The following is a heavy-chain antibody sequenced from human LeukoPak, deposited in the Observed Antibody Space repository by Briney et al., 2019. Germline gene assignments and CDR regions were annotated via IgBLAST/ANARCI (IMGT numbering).Heavy chain of an antibody. CDR2: IYYSGST. Sequence: PSETLSLTCAVSDGSISSSSYYWGWIRQPPGKGLEWIGSIYYSGSTYYNPSLKSRVTISVDTSKNQFSLKLSSVTAADTAVYYCARVGYYYDSRTSRDYWGQGTLVTVSS. CDR1: DGSISSSSYY. CDR3: ARVGYYYDSRTSRDY. J-gene: IGHJ4*02. V-gene: IGHV4-39*07. D-gene: IGHD3-22*01.